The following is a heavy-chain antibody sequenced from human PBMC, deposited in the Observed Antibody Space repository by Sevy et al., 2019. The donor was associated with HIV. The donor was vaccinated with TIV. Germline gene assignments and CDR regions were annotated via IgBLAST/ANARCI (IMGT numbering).Heavy chain of an antibody. V-gene: IGHV3-23*01. CDR1: GFIFNSYG. CDR2: ISGSGGST. D-gene: IGHD3-10*01. CDR3: ANDGGSYSVVKFHQ. J-gene: IGHJ1*01. Sequence: GGSLRLSCAASGFIFNSYGMNWVRQAPGKGLEWVSGISGSGGSTYYADSVKGRFTISRDNSNNKLYLQMNSLRAEDTAVYYCANDGGSYSVVKFHQWGQGTLVTVSS.